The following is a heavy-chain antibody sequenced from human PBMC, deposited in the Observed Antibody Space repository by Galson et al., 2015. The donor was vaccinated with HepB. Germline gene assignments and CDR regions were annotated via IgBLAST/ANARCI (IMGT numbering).Heavy chain of an antibody. CDR1: GFTFDESA. Sequence: SLRLSCAASGFTFDESAMHWVRQAPGKGLEWVSGINWNSATIGYADSVKGRFAISRDDAKRSLYLEMNSLKTEDTALYYCAKMIGRRAAFTAFDMWGQGTIVTVSS. D-gene: IGHD2-15*01. CDR3: AKMIGRRAAFTAFDM. CDR2: INWNSATI. J-gene: IGHJ3*02. V-gene: IGHV3-9*01.